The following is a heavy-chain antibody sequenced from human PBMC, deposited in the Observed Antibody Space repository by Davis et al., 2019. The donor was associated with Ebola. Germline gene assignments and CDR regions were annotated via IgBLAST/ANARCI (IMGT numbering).Heavy chain of an antibody. D-gene: IGHD1-7*01. CDR3: ARGGGNYPNWLDR. J-gene: IGHJ5*02. CDR1: GFPFDGYH. Sequence: GESLKISCAASGFPFDGYHMNWVRQTPGKGLQWVATISSSGGFLHYADSVKGRFTVSRDNAKNSLYLEMNNLRDEDTAVYYCARGGGNYPNWLDRWGQGTLVTVSS. V-gene: IGHV3-21*01. CDR2: ISSSGGFL.